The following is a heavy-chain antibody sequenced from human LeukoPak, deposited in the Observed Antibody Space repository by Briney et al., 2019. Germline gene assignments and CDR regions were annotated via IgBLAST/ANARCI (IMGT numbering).Heavy chain of an antibody. J-gene: IGHJ4*02. V-gene: IGHV1-18*01. CDR3: ARGPRRVGNDY. CDR1: GYTFTRSG. CDR2: ISAYNGNT. D-gene: IGHD1-14*01. Sequence: ASVKVSCKASGYTFTRSGISRVREAPGQGLGWMGWISAYNGNTNYPQKLQSRVTMTTDTSTSTAYMERRSLRPDDTAVYYSARGPRRVGNDYWGQGTLVTVSS.